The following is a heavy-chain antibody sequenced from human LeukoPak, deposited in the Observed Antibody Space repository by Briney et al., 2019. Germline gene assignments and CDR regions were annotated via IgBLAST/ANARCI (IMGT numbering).Heavy chain of an antibody. D-gene: IGHD3-22*01. V-gene: IGHV3-20*04. J-gene: IGHJ4*02. CDR3: ANHYYDSSGPLDY. CDR1: GFTFDDYG. CDR2: INWNGGST. Sequence: GGSLRLSCASSGFTFDDYGMSWVRQAPGKGLEWVSGINWNGGSTGYADSVKGRFTISRDNAKNSPYLQMNSLRAEDTAVYYCANHYYDSSGPLDYWGQGTLVTVSS.